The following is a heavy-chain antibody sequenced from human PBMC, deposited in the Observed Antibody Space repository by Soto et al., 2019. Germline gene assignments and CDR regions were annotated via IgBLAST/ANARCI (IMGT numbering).Heavy chain of an antibody. V-gene: IGHV3-33*01. J-gene: IGHJ3*02. CDR3: ATYYYGSGSYYQHDAFDI. Sequence: ESGGGVVQPGRSLRLSCAASGFTFSSYGMHWVRQAPGKGLEWVAVIWYDGSNKYYADPVKGRFTISRDNSKNTLYLQMNSLRAEDTAVYYCATYYYGSGSYYQHDAFDIWGQGTMVTVSS. CDR1: GFTFSSYG. CDR2: IWYDGSNK. D-gene: IGHD3-10*01.